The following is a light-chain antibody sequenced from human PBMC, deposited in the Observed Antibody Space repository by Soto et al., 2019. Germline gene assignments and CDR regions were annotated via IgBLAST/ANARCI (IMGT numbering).Light chain of an antibody. Sequence: DIQMTQSPSSLSASVGERVTITCRANEDISNYLNWYQQKPGKAPTLLIYAASRLQSGVPSRFSGRGSGTDFTLIISSLQPEDVATYYCQKYNSAPYTFGQGTKLEIK. CDR3: QKYNSAPYT. CDR2: AAS. J-gene: IGKJ2*01. CDR1: EDISNY. V-gene: IGKV1-39*01.